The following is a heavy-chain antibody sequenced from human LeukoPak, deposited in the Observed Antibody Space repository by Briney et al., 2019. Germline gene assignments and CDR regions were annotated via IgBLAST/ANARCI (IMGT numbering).Heavy chain of an antibody. D-gene: IGHD5-24*01. J-gene: IGHJ4*02. V-gene: IGHV3-23*01. CDR2: INKNGGET. CDR3: ARGGGYKIDY. CDR1: GFFFSGTY. Sequence: QPGGSLRLSCAASGFFFSGTYMSWVRQGPGEGPEWVSGINKNGGETFYIDSVKGRFTISRDNAKNSLYLQMDSLRAEDTAVYYCARGGGYKIDYWGQGTLVTVSS.